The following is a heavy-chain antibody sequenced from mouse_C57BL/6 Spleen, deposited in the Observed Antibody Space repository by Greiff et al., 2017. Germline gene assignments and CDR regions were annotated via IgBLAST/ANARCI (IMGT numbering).Heavy chain of an antibody. V-gene: IGHV1-85*01. CDR3: SRYYDYDLSWFAY. CDR2: IYPRDGST. J-gene: IGHJ3*01. CDR1: GYTFTSYD. Sequence: QVQLQQSGPELVKPGASVKLSCKASGYTFTSYDINWVKQRPGQGLEWIGWIYPRDGSTKYNEKFKGKATLPVDTSSSTAYMELHSLTSEDSAVYFCSRYYDYDLSWFAYWGQGTLVTVSA. D-gene: IGHD2-4*01.